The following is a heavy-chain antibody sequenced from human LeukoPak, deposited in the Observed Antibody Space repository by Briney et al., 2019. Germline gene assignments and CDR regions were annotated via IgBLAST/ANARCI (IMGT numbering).Heavy chain of an antibody. CDR3: ARGDSAVAMVYFDY. V-gene: IGHV4-59*01. J-gene: IGHJ4*02. CDR1: GGSISSYY. CDR2: IYYSGST. Sequence: SSETLSLTCTVSGGSISSYYWSWIRQPPGKGLEWIGYIYYSGSTNHNPSLKSRVTISVDTSKNQFSLKLSSVTAADTAVYYCARGDSAVAMVYFDYWGQGTLVTVSS. D-gene: IGHD6-19*01.